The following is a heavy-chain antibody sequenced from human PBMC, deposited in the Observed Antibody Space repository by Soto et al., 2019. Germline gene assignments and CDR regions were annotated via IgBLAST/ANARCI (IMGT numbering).Heavy chain of an antibody. CDR1: GFTFSNYD. J-gene: IGHJ6*03. CDR2: VSGSGGGGST. Sequence: GGSLRLSCVASGFTFSNYDMYWVRQPPGKGLEWVSGVSGSGGGGSTYYADSVKGRFTISRDTSKNTLSLQMNSLRGEDTAVYYCAKSPQVRDYFYFYIDVWGRGTTVTVSS. CDR3: AKSPQVRDYFYFYIDV. V-gene: IGHV3-23*01.